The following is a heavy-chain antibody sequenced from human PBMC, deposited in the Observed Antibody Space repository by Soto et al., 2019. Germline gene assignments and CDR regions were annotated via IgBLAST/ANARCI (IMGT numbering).Heavy chain of an antibody. CDR2: TRNKANSYTT. CDR3: ARVGSGYDSSSPQTKGYYFDY. V-gene: IGHV3-72*01. J-gene: IGHJ4*02. CDR1: GFTFSDHY. Sequence: PGGSLRLSCAASGFTFSDHYMDWVRQAPGKGLEWVGRTRNKANSYTTEYAASVKGRFTISRDDSKNSLYLQMNSLKTEDTAVYYCARVGSGYDSSSPQTKGYYFDYWGQGTLVTVSS. D-gene: IGHD5-12*01.